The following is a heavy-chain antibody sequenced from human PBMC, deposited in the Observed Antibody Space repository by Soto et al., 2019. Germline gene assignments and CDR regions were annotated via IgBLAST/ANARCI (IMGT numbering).Heavy chain of an antibody. J-gene: IGHJ4*02. V-gene: IGHV3-33*01. CDR3: ARGTYCTNGVCYFGDHFDY. Sequence: GGSLRLSCAASGFTFSSYGMHWVRQAPGKGLEWVAVIWYDGSNKYYADSVKGRFTISRDNSKNTLYLQMNSLRAEDTAVYYCARGTYCTNGVCYFGDHFDYWGQGTLVTVSS. CDR2: IWYDGSNK. D-gene: IGHD2-8*01. CDR1: GFTFSSYG.